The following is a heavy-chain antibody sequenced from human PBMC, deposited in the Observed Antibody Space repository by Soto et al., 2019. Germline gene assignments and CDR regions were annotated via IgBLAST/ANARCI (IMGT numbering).Heavy chain of an antibody. CDR2: IWYDGSNK. CDR1: GFTFNTYG. V-gene: IGHV3-33*08. D-gene: IGHD2-15*01. CDR3: ARGDCTGAYCYSWPFNYGVDV. J-gene: IGHJ6*02. Sequence: QVQLVESGGGVVQPGGSLRLSCTTSGFTFNTYGMYWVRQAPGKGLEWVAIIWYDGSNKYYGDSVKGRFTISRDNYKNTLYLQMNSPRAEDTALYYCARGDCTGAYCYSWPFNYGVDVWGQGTTVTVSS.